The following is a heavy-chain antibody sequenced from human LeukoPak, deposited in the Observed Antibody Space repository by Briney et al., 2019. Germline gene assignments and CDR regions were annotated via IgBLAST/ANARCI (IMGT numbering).Heavy chain of an antibody. J-gene: IGHJ5*02. CDR1: GYSFTSYW. V-gene: IGHV5-51*01. D-gene: IGHD2-2*01. CDR2: IYPGDSDT. Sequence: PGESLKISCKGSGYSFTSYWIGWVRQMPGKGLEWMGIIYPGDSDTRYSPSFQGQVTISDDKSISTAYLQWSSLKASDTAMYYCARQVEYCSSTSCLNWFDPWGQGTLVTVSS. CDR3: ARQVEYCSSTSCLNWFDP.